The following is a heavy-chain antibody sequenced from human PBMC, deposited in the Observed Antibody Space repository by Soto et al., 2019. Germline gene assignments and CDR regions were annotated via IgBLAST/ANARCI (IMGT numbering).Heavy chain of an antibody. CDR2: ISSSSSYI. D-gene: IGHD6-19*01. CDR1: GFTFSSYS. CDR3: ASDPEYSSGWYGHYYYGIDV. J-gene: IGHJ6*02. V-gene: IGHV3-21*01. Sequence: EVQLVESGGGLVKPGGSLRLSCAASGFTFSSYSMNWVRQAPGKGLEWVSSISSSSSYIYYADSVKGRFTIYRDHAKNSLYLQMNSLRAEDTAVYYCASDPEYSSGWYGHYYYGIDVWGQGTTVTVSS.